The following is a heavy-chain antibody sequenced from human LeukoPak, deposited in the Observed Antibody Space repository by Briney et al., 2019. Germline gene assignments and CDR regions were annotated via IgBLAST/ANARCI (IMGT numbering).Heavy chain of an antibody. CDR1: GFSLRSYW. J-gene: IGHJ4*02. CDR2: INSDGSRT. V-gene: IGHV3-74*01. Sequence: PGGSLRLSCAASGFSLRSYWMHWVRQAPGKGLVWVSHINSDGSRTNYADSVKGRFTIARDNAKNTLYLQVNSLRADDTAVYYCAREYCSGGSCYLDYWGQGTLVTVSS. CDR3: AREYCSGGSCYLDY. D-gene: IGHD2-15*01.